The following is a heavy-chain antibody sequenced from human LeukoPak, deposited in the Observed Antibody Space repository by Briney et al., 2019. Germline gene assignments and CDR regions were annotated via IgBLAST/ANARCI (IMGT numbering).Heavy chain of an antibody. J-gene: IGHJ6*02. V-gene: IGHV4-59*12. Sequence: SETLSLTCTVSGGSISSYYWSWIRQPPGKGLEWIGYIYYSGSTNYGPSLKSRVTISVDTSKNQFSLKLSSVTAADTAVYYCARDTLVLSHGMDVWGQGTTVTVSS. CDR2: IYYSGST. CDR3: ARDTLVLSHGMDV. D-gene: IGHD3-16*01. CDR1: GGSISSYY.